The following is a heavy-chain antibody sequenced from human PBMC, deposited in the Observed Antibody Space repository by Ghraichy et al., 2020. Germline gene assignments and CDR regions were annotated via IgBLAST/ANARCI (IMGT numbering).Heavy chain of an antibody. D-gene: IGHD4-17*01. J-gene: IGHJ4*02. Sequence: LSLTCAASGFTFSSYSMNWVRQAPGKGLEWVSSISSSSSYIYYEDSVKGRFTISRDNAKNSLYLQMNSLRAEDTAVYYCARGVDYGDYRVDYWGQGTLVTVSS. CDR2: ISSSSSYI. V-gene: IGHV3-21*01. CDR3: ARGVDYGDYRVDY. CDR1: GFTFSSYS.